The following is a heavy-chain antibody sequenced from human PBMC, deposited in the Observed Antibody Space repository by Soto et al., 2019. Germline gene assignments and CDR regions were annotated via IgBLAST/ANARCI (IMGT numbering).Heavy chain of an antibody. V-gene: IGHV3-74*01. D-gene: IGHD3-22*01. CDR2: SNSDGSST. Sequence: PGGSLRLACAASGLTFRIYWMHWVRQAPGMGLVWVSRSNSDGSSTSYADSVKGRFTISRDNAKNTLYLQMNSLRAEDTAVYYCARAIGYYGMDVWGQGTTVTVSS. CDR1: GLTFRIYW. CDR3: ARAIGYYGMDV. J-gene: IGHJ6*02.